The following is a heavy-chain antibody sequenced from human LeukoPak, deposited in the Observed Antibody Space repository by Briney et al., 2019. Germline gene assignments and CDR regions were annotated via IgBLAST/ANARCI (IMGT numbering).Heavy chain of an antibody. CDR3: ANNGVMGDFDY. CDR2: ISGSGGST. CDR1: GFTFRSYA. Sequence: GASLRLSCAASGFTFRSYAMSWVRQAPGKGLGWVSAISGSGGSTYYADSVKGRFTISRDNSKNTLYLQMNSLRAEDTAVYYCANNGVMGDFDYWGQGTLVTVSS. V-gene: IGHV3-23*01. J-gene: IGHJ4*02. D-gene: IGHD1-26*01.